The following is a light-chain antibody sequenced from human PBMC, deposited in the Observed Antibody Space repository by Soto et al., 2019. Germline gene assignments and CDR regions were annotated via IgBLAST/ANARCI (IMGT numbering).Light chain of an antibody. J-gene: IGKJ1*01. V-gene: IGKV3-11*01. CDR2: DAS. CDR1: QSVSSSF. CDR3: QQRSNWPRT. Sequence: EIVLTQSPGTLSLSPVERATLSCRASQSVSSSFLAWYQQKPGQAPRLLIYDASNRATGIPARFSGSGSGTDFTLTISSLEPEDFAVYYCQQRSNWPRTCGQGTKGDIK.